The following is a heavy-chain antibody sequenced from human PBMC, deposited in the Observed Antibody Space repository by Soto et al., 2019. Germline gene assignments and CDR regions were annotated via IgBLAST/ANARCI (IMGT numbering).Heavy chain of an antibody. CDR3: AKYIVMYNYGACDY. CDR1: GFTFNTYG. J-gene: IGHJ4*01. V-gene: IGHV3-30*18. CDR2: ISYDGSNK. Sequence: QVQLVESGGAVVQPGKSLRLSCAASGFTFNTYGMYWVRQAPGKGLEWVAAISYDGSNKYHADSVKGRFTISRDNSKNTLNLQMNSLRVEDTAVYYCAKYIVMYNYGACDYWGHGALVTVSS. D-gene: IGHD5-18*01.